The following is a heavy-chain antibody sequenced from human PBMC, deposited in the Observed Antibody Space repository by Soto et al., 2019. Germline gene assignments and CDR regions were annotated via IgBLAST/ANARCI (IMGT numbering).Heavy chain of an antibody. CDR3: ARAGSGGWPYFDY. J-gene: IGHJ4*02. V-gene: IGHV3-13*04. CDR2: IGTAGDT. Sequence: GGSLRLSCAASGFTFSSYDMHWVRQATGKGLEWVSAIGTAGDTYYPGSVKGRFTISRENAKNSLYLQMNSLRAGDTAVYYCARAGSGGWPYFDYWGQGTLVTVSS. D-gene: IGHD3-10*01. CDR1: GFTFSSYD.